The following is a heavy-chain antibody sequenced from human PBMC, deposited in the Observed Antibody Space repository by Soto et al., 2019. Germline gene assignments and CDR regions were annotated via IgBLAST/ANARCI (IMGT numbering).Heavy chain of an antibody. Sequence: QVQLVESGGGVVQPGRALRLSCAASGFTFSSYGMHWVRQAPGKGLEWVAVIYYDGSNKYYADSVKGRFTISRDNSKNTLYLQMIGLRAEDTAVFYCARSQYSSSWYPFDYWGQGTLVTVSS. CDR2: IYYDGSNK. CDR3: ARSQYSSSWYPFDY. J-gene: IGHJ4*02. D-gene: IGHD6-13*01. CDR1: GFTFSSYG. V-gene: IGHV3-33*01.